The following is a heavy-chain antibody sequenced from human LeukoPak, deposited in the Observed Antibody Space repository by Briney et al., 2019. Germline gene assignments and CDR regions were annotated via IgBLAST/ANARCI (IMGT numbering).Heavy chain of an antibody. V-gene: IGHV3-30-3*01. Sequence: GRSLRLSCAASGFTFSSYAMHWVRQAPGKGLEWVAVISYDGSNKYYADSVKGRFTISRDNSKNTLYLQMNSLRAEDTAVYYCARGEYYYDSSGYYTWGQGTLVTVSS. D-gene: IGHD3-22*01. CDR2: ISYDGSNK. CDR1: GFTFSSYA. CDR3: ARGEYYYDSSGYYT. J-gene: IGHJ4*02.